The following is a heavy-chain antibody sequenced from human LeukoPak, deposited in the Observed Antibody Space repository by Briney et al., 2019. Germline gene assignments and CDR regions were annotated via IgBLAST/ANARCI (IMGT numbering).Heavy chain of an antibody. J-gene: IGHJ4*02. CDR1: GVSINTGGYC. V-gene: IGHV4-31*03. D-gene: IGHD3-9*01. CDR2: IYYSGST. CDR3: ARSGYFDWLSFDY. Sequence: SQTLSLTCTVSGVSINTGGYCWSWIRQHPGKGLEWIGYIYYSGSTYYNPSLKSRVTISLDTSKNQFSLQLNSVTAADTAVYYCARSGYFDWLSFDYWGQGTLVTVSS.